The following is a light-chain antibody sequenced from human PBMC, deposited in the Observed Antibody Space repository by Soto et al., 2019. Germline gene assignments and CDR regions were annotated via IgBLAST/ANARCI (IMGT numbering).Light chain of an antibody. V-gene: IGKV3-20*01. Sequence: EIVLTQSPGTLSLSPGERATLSCRASQSVSSSYLAWYQQKPGQAPRLLIYGASSRATGIPDRFSGSGSETDFTITISRLETEDFAVYYCQQYGSSHQTFGQGTKLEIK. CDR2: GAS. CDR3: QQYGSSHQT. J-gene: IGKJ2*01. CDR1: QSVSSSY.